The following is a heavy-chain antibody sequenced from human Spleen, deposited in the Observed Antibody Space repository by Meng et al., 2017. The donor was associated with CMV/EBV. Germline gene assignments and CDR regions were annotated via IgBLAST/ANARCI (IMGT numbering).Heavy chain of an antibody. Sequence: GGSLRLSCAASGFRFSSYVMYWVRQAPGKGLEWVAFISYDATHKYYADSVKGRFTISRDNSKNTLYPQMNSLRAEDTAVYYCARASSSWLSFDYWGQGTLVTVSS. D-gene: IGHD6-13*01. CDR2: ISYDATHK. V-gene: IGHV3-30-3*01. J-gene: IGHJ4*02. CDR3: ARASSSWLSFDY. CDR1: GFRFSSYV.